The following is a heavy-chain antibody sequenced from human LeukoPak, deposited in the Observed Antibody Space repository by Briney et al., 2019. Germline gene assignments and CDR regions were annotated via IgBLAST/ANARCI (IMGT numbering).Heavy chain of an antibody. CDR1: GGTFSSYA. CDR2: IIPIFGTA. CDR3: AANYYDSSGYCYY. D-gene: IGHD3-22*01. J-gene: IGHJ4*02. Sequence: SVKVSCKASGGTFSSYAISWVRQAPGQGLEWMGGIIPIFGTANYAQKFQGRVTITADESTSTAYMELSSLRSEDTAVYYCAANYYDSSGYCYYWGQGTLVTVSS. V-gene: IGHV1-69*13.